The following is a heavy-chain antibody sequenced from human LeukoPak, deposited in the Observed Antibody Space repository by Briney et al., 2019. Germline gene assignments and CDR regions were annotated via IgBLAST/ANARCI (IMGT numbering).Heavy chain of an antibody. CDR2: LSASGGTT. D-gene: IGHD2-2*01. Sequence: GGSLRLSCAASGFTFSNYAMTWVRQAPGKGLEWVSALSASGGTTYYADSVKGRFTTSRDNSKNTLYLQMNSLRAEDTAVYYCAKLPREYCSSTSCPNWFDTWGQGTLVTVSS. J-gene: IGHJ5*02. V-gene: IGHV3-23*01. CDR3: AKLPREYCSSTSCPNWFDT. CDR1: GFTFSNYA.